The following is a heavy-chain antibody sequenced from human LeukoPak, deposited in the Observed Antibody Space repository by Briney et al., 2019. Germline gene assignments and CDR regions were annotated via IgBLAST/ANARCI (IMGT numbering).Heavy chain of an antibody. V-gene: IGHV3-23*01. CDR2: ISGSGGST. D-gene: IGHD2-15*01. Sequence: GGSLRLSCAASGFTFDDYGMSWVRQAPGKGLEWVSAISGSGGSTYYADSVKGRFTISRDNSKNTLYLQMNSLRAEDTAVYYCAKTLGYCSGGSCYSGPADYWGQGTLVTVSS. CDR1: GFTFDDYG. CDR3: AKTLGYCSGGSCYSGPADY. J-gene: IGHJ4*02.